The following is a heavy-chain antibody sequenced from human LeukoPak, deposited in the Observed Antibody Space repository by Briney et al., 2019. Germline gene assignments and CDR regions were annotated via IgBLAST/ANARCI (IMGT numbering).Heavy chain of an antibody. D-gene: IGHD3-16*01. CDR2: ISGSGGST. V-gene: IGHV3-23*01. CDR1: GFTFSSYA. Sequence: GGSLRLSCAASGFTFSSYAMSWVRQAPGKGLEWVSAISGSGGSTYYADSVKGRFTISRDNSKNTLYLQMNSLRAEDTAVYYCATTFDSWGDGGSDYQGQGTLVTVSS. J-gene: IGHJ4*02. CDR3: ATTFDSWGDGGSDY.